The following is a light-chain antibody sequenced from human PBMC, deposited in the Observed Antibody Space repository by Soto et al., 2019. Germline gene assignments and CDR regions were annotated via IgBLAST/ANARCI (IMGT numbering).Light chain of an antibody. CDR3: QQYNNWPRAT. CDR2: LAA. V-gene: IGKV3-15*01. Sequence: EIVLMQSPGTLSLSPGGRATFSCRVSQSININLAWYQQKPGQAPRLLMFLAAIRATGFPARFSGSGSGTEFNITSSRLQSGDSAVYYCQQYNNWPRATLGGGTKVDI. J-gene: IGKJ4*01. CDR1: QSININ.